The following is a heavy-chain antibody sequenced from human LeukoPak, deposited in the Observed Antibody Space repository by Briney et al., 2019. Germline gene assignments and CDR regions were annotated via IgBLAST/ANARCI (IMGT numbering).Heavy chain of an antibody. CDR3: ARAMSIAARLQTIFDY. CDR2: IYYSGST. J-gene: IGHJ4*02. CDR1: GGSISSYY. Sequence: SETLSLTCTVSGGSISSYYWSWIRQSPGKELEWIRYIYYSGSTNYNPSLKSRVTISVDTSKNQFSLNLTSVTAADTAVYYCARAMSIAARLQTIFDYWGQGTLVTVSS. D-gene: IGHD6-6*01. V-gene: IGHV4-59*08.